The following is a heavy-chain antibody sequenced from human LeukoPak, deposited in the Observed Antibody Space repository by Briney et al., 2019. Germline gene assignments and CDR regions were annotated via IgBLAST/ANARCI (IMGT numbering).Heavy chain of an antibody. CDR3: ARDLTFLDSYYYGSGSGQGAFDI. J-gene: IGHJ3*02. D-gene: IGHD3-10*01. V-gene: IGHV1-69*04. CDR1: GGTFSSYA. CDR2: IIPILGIA. Sequence: SVKVSCKASGGTFSSYAISWVRQAPGQGLEWMGRIIPILGIANYAQKFQGRVTITADKSTSTAYMEMSSLRSEDTAVYYCARDLTFLDSYYYGSGSGQGAFDIWGQGTMVTVSS.